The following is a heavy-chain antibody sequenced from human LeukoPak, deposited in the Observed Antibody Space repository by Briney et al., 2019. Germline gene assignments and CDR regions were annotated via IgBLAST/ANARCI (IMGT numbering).Heavy chain of an antibody. D-gene: IGHD3-3*01. V-gene: IGHV4-59*12. Sequence: SETLSLTCAVYGGSFSGYYWSWIRQPPGKGLEWIGYIYYSGSTNYNPSLKSRVTISVDTSKNQFSLKLSSVTAADAAVYYCAADFWSGYFRDYWGQGTLVTVSS. CDR3: AADFWSGYFRDY. J-gene: IGHJ4*02. CDR2: IYYSGST. CDR1: GGSFSGYY.